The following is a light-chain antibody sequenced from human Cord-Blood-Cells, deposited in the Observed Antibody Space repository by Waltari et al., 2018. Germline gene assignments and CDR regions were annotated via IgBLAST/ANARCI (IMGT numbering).Light chain of an antibody. J-gene: IGKJ5*01. V-gene: IGKV3-11*01. Sequence: EIVLTQSPATLSLSTGERATLSCRASQSVSSYLAVYQQKPGQAPRLLIYDASNRATGIPARFSVMGSGTDFTLTISSLEPEDFAVYYCQQRSNWPGFGQGTRLEIK. CDR1: QSVSSY. CDR3: QQRSNWPG. CDR2: DAS.